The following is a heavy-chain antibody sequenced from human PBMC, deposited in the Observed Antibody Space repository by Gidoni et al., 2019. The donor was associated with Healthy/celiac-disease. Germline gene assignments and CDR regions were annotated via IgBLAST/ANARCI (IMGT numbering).Heavy chain of an antibody. CDR2: VIPIFGTA. V-gene: IGHV1-69*01. D-gene: IGHD1-7*01. Sequence: QVQLVQSGAEVKKPGSSVKVSCKASGGTFSSYAISWVRQAPGQGLEWMGGVIPIFGTANYAQKFQGRVTITADESTSTAYMELSSLRSEDTAVYYCARDDGMELNRGAYYYYGMDVWGQGTTVTVSS. CDR1: GGTFSSYA. CDR3: ARDDGMELNRGAYYYYGMDV. J-gene: IGHJ6*02.